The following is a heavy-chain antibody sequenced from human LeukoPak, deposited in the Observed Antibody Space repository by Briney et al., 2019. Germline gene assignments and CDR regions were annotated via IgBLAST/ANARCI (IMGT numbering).Heavy chain of an antibody. J-gene: IGHJ4*02. CDR1: GYTFTGYY. CDR3: ARVYSYYDTNDY. D-gene: IGHD3-22*01. CDR2: INPNGGGT. V-gene: IGHV1-2*02. Sequence: AAVKVSCKASGYTFTGYYMHWVRRAPGQGRAWMGWINPNGGGTNYAQKFQGRVTMTRDTSISTAYMELSRLRSDDTAVYYCARVYSYYDTNDYWGQGTLVTVSS.